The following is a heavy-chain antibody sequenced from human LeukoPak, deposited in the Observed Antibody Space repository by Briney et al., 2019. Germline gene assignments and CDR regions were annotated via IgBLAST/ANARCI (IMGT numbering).Heavy chain of an antibody. CDR3: VKTFQYSSNWYDP. J-gene: IGHJ5*02. D-gene: IGHD6-6*01. Sequence: GGSLRLSCATSGFSFGSHAMSWVRQAPGKGLEWVSSISAGGGGTSYADSVKGRITISRDNSKNTVYLQMNSLRAEDTPVYFCVKTFQYSSNWYDPWGQGTLVTVSS. CDR1: GFSFGSHA. CDR2: ISAGGGGT. V-gene: IGHV3-23*01.